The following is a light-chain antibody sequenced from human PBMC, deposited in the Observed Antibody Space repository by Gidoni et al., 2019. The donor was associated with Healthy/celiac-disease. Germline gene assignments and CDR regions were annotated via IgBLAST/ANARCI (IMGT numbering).Light chain of an antibody. CDR1: QSLLHSNGYNY. Sequence: DIVMTQSPLSLPVTPGEPASISCRSSQSLLHSNGYNYLDWYLQKPGQSPQLLIYLGSNRASGVPDRFSGSGSGTDFTLKISRVEADYVGVYYCMQALQTPPTFGQGTRLEIK. V-gene: IGKV2-28*01. J-gene: IGKJ5*01. CDR2: LGS. CDR3: MQALQTPPT.